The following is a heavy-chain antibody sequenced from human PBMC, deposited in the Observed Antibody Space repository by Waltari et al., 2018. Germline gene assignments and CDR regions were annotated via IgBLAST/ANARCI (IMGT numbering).Heavy chain of an antibody. J-gene: IGHJ2*01. CDR2: ISGSCGST. CDR1: GFTFSSYA. Sequence: EVQLLESGGGLVQPGGSLRLSCAASGFTFSSYAMSWVRQAPGKGLEWVSAISGSCGSTYYADSVKGLFTIARDNSKNTLYLQMNSLRAEDTAVYYCAKGSTVVTPLPHFDLWGRGTLVTVSS. V-gene: IGHV3-23*01. D-gene: IGHD4-17*01. CDR3: AKGSTVVTPLPHFDL.